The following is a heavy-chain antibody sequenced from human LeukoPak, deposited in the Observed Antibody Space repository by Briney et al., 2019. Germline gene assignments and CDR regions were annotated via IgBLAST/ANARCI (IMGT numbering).Heavy chain of an antibody. Sequence: SETLSLTCTVSGGSISSSSYYWGWIRQPPGKGLEWIGSIYYSGSTYYNPSLKSRVTISVDTSKNQFSLKLSSVTAADTAVYYCAREANYYYDSSGPDYWGQGTLVTVSS. CDR2: IYYSGST. D-gene: IGHD3-22*01. J-gene: IGHJ4*02. CDR3: AREANYYYDSSGPDY. V-gene: IGHV4-39*07. CDR1: GGSISSSSYY.